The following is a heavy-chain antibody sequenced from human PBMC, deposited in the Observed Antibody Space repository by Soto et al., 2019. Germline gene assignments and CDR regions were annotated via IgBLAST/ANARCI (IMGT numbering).Heavy chain of an antibody. Sequence: QVQLQESGPGLVKPSQTLSLTCTVSGGSISSGGYYWSWIRQHPGKVREWIGYIYYSGSTYYNPSLKSRVTISVDTSNNQSSLKLSSVTAEDTAVYYCAGDGTIAARPRGWFDPWGQGTLVTVSS. J-gene: IGHJ5*02. V-gene: IGHV4-31*03. CDR3: AGDGTIAARPRGWFDP. CDR2: IYYSGST. CDR1: GGSISSGGYY. D-gene: IGHD6-6*01.